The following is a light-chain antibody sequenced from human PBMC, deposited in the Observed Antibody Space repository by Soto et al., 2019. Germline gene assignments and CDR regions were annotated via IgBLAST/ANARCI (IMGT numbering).Light chain of an antibody. J-gene: IGLJ1*01. CDR3: SSYSISTAYL. CDR2: EVS. CDR1: SSDVGGYDY. Sequence: GPTQPASVSGSPGQSITSSCTGTSSDVGGYDYVSWYQLHPGKAPKLMVFEVSNRPSGVSYRFSGSKSGNTASLTISGLQAEDEADYFCSSYSISTAYLFGTGTKV. V-gene: IGLV2-14*01.